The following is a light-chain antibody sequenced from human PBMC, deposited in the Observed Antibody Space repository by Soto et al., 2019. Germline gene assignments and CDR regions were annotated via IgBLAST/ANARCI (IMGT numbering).Light chain of an antibody. Sequence: EIVLTQSRGTLSLSPGESAALSCRASQSVNSNYLAWYRQKPGQAPRLLIYAISSRAAGIPDRFSGSGSGTDFTLTITRLEPEDSAVYFCQQYSNSSWTFGQGTRVAI. CDR1: QSVNSNY. CDR3: QQYSNSSWT. J-gene: IGKJ1*01. CDR2: AIS. V-gene: IGKV3-20*01.